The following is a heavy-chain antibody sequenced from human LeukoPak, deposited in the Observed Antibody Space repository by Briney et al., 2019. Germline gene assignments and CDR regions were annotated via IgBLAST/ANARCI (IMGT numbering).Heavy chain of an antibody. CDR2: IYSDGST. CDR1: GFTVSTYY. J-gene: IGHJ3*02. CDR3: VRDHLWQQPDAFDI. Sequence: PGGSLRLSCAASGFTVSTYYVTWVRQAPGKGLEWLSVIYSDGSTYYADSVKGRFTISRDNSKNTLYLQMNSLRAEDTAVYYCVRDHLWQQPDAFDIWGQGTMVVVSS. D-gene: IGHD6-13*01. V-gene: IGHV3-66*01.